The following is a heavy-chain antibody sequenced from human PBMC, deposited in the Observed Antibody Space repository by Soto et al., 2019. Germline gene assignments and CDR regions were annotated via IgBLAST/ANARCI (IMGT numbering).Heavy chain of an antibody. D-gene: IGHD4-17*01. CDR3: TTNSSTLFTVTTAVNYYYYYMDV. J-gene: IGHJ6*03. V-gene: IGHV3-15*01. Sequence: GGSLRLSCAASGFTFSNSWMSWVRQAPGKGLEWVGRIKSKTDGWTPEYAAPVKGRFTISRDDSKNTLYLQMNSLKTEDTAVYYGTTNSSTLFTVTTAVNYYYYYMDVWGKGTTVTVSS. CDR2: IKSKTDGWTP. CDR1: GFTFSNSW.